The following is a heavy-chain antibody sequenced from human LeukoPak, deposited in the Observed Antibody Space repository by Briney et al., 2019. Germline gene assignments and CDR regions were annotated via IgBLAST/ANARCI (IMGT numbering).Heavy chain of an antibody. Sequence: SETLFLTCTVSGGSISSGSYYWSWLRQPAGKGLEWLGRIYTSGSTNYNPSLKSRVTISVDTSKNQFSLKLSSVTAADTAVYYCARWGCSGSSCYGGIGLPRYYYYYMDVWGKGTTVTVSS. CDR3: ARWGCSGSSCYGGIGLPRYYYYYMDV. CDR1: GGSISSGSYY. J-gene: IGHJ6*03. D-gene: IGHD2-15*01. V-gene: IGHV4-61*02. CDR2: IYTSGST.